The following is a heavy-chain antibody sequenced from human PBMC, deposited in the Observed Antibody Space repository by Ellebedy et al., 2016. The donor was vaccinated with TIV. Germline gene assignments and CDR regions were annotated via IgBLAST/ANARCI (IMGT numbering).Heavy chain of an antibody. D-gene: IGHD6-6*01. CDR3: ARDLGSSSFGGGWFDP. J-gene: IGHJ5*02. V-gene: IGHV3-33*01. CDR1: GMTFSSYG. CDR2: VWYDGSIE. Sequence: GGSLRLXCAASGMTFSSYGMHWVRHAPGKGLEWVALVWYDGSIEYYADSVKGRFTVSRDNSKNTLYLQMNSLRDEDTAVYYCARDLGSSSFGGGWFDPWGQGTLVTVSS.